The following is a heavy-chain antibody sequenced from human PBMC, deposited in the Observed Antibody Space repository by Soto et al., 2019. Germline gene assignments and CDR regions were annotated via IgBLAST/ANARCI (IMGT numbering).Heavy chain of an antibody. CDR2: IIPILGTA. CDR3: ARYCSSTSCYRPPPNAFDI. D-gene: IGHD2-2*02. CDR1: GGTFSSYA. V-gene: IGHV1-69*13. J-gene: IGHJ3*02. Sequence: SVKVSCKASGGTFSSYAISWVRQAPGQGLEWMGGIIPILGTANYAQKFQGRVTVTADESTSTAYMELSSLRSEDTAVYYCARYCSSTSCYRPPPNAFDIWGKGTMVTVSS.